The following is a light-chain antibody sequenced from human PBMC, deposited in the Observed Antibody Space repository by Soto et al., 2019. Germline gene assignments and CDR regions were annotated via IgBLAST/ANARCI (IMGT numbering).Light chain of an antibody. J-gene: IGKJ5*01. CDR2: AAS. CDR1: QSVHSRY. V-gene: IGKV3-20*01. CDR3: QQHGQWPIT. Sequence: LVLTQSPGTLSLSPGERATLSCWASQSVHSRYLSWYQQKVGQAPRLLIFAASRRATGIPDRFSGSGSGTEFALTISSLQPEDFATYYCQQHGQWPITFGQGTRLEIK.